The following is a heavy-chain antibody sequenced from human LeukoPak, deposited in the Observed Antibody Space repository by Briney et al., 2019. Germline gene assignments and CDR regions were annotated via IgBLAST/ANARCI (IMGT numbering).Heavy chain of an antibody. D-gene: IGHD4-17*01. CDR3: ARDDYGEDGY. Sequence: GGSLRLSCAASGFTVSSNYMSWVRKAPGKGLEWVSVIYSGGSTYYADSVKGRFTISRDNSKNTLYLQMNSLRAEDTAVYYCARDDYGEDGYWGQGTLVTVSS. V-gene: IGHV3-66*01. J-gene: IGHJ4*02. CDR1: GFTVSSNY. CDR2: IYSGGST.